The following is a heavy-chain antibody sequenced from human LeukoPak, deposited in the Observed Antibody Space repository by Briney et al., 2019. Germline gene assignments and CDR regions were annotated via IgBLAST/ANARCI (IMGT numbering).Heavy chain of an antibody. D-gene: IGHD6-19*01. CDR1: GGSISSSSYY. J-gene: IGHJ4*02. CDR2: IYYSGST. CDR3: ASPLIAVAGSFDY. Sequence: SETLSLTCTVSGGSISSSSYYWGWNRQPPGKGLEWIGSIYYSGSTYYNPSLKSRVTISVDTSKNQFSLKLSSVTAADTAVYYCASPLIAVAGSFDYWGQGTLVTVSS. V-gene: IGHV4-39*01.